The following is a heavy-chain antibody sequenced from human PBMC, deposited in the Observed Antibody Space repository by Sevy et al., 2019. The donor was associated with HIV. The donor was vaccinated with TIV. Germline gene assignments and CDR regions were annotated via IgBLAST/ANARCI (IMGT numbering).Heavy chain of an antibody. J-gene: IGHJ4*02. CDR1: GFSFRSYV. CDR3: AKMSGNYLGLDS. Sequence: LPRGSLRLSCATSGFSFRSYVINWVRQAPGKGLEWVSAISPNGGSTYYADSVKGRFTISRDNSKNTLDLQMSSLRAEDTAIYYCAKMSGNYLGLDSWGQGALVTVSS. V-gene: IGHV3-23*01. CDR2: ISPNGGST. D-gene: IGHD3-10*01.